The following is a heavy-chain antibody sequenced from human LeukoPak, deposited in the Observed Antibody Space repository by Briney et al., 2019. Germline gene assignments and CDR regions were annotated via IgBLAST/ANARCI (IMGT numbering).Heavy chain of an antibody. CDR3: ARDYGGSSPFDY. V-gene: IGHV3-48*04. J-gene: IGHJ4*02. CDR1: GFTFSNYW. Sequence: GGSLRLSCAAAGFTFSNYWMHWVRQAPGKGLEWVSYISSSGSTIYYADSVKGRFTISRDNAKNSLYLQMNSLRAEDTAVYYCARDYGGSSPFDYWGQGALVTVSS. D-gene: IGHD4-23*01. CDR2: ISSSGSTI.